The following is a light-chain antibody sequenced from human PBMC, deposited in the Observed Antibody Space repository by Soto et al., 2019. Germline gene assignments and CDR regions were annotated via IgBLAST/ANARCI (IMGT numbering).Light chain of an antibody. CDR2: GAS. V-gene: IGKV3-20*01. Sequence: EIVLTQSPGTLSLSPGERATLSCRASQSVSSTALAWYQQKPGQAPRPVIYGASSRPTGIPDRIRGSGSGTDFTLTISRLEPEDFAVYFCQHYGNSVWTFGQGTKVEVK. J-gene: IGKJ1*01. CDR3: QHYGNSVWT. CDR1: QSVSSTA.